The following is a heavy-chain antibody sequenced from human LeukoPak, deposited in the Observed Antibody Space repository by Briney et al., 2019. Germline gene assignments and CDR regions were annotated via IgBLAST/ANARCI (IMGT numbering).Heavy chain of an antibody. CDR3: ARDTRPYYYDSSGSNDAFDI. D-gene: IGHD3-22*01. J-gene: IGHJ3*02. V-gene: IGHV4-59*01. CDR2: IYYSGST. Sequence: PSETLSLTCTVSGGSMSSYYWSWIRQPPGKGLEWIGYIYYSGSTNYDPSLKSRVTISVDTSKNQFSLKLSSVTAADTAVYYCARDTRPYYYDSSGSNDAFDIWGQGTMVTVSS. CDR1: GGSMSSYY.